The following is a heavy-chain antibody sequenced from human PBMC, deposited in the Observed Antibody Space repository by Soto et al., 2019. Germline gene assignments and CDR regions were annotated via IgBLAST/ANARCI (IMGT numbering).Heavy chain of an antibody. CDR2: IYTSGST. D-gene: IGHD1-26*01. CDR1: GGSISSYY. Sequence: SETLSLTCTVSGGSISSYYWSWIRQPAGKGLEWIGRIYTSGSTNYNPSLKSRVTMSVDTSKNQFSLKLSSVTAADTAVYYCARDYRFSTGSYWFYYYYGMDVWGQGTTVTVSS. V-gene: IGHV4-4*07. CDR3: ARDYRFSTGSYWFYYYYGMDV. J-gene: IGHJ6*02.